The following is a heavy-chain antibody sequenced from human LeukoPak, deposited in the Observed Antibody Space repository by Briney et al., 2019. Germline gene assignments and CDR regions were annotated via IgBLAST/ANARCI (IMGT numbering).Heavy chain of an antibody. V-gene: IGHV4-59*08. CDR3: ARLAPIDY. CDR1: GGSISSYY. CDR2: IYYSGST. Sequence: PSETLSLTCTVSGGSISSYYWSWIRQPPGKGLEWIGYIYYSGSTNYNPSLKSRVTISVDTSKNQFSLKLSSVTAADTAVYYCARLAPIDYWGQGTLVTVSS. J-gene: IGHJ4*02.